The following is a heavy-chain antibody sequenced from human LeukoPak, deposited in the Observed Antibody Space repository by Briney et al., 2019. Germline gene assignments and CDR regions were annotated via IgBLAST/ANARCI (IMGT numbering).Heavy chain of an antibody. D-gene: IGHD2-2*01. V-gene: IGHV3-30*18. CDR3: AKDLLGYCSSTSCYGGMDV. CDR1: GFTFSSYG. CDR2: ISYDGSNK. Sequence: QAGGSLRLSCAASGFTFSSYGMHWVRQAPGKGLEWVAVISYDGSNKYYADSVKGRFTISRDNSKNTLYLQMNSLRAEDTAVYYCAKDLLGYCSSTSCYGGMDVWGQGTTVTVSS. J-gene: IGHJ6*02.